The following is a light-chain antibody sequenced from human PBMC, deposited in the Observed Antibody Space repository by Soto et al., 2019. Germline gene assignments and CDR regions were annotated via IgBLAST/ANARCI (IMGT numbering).Light chain of an antibody. CDR3: CSYTNNNTRV. Sequence: QSVLTQPASVSGSPGESITISCTGSNSDVGAYNYVSWYQHHPGQAPKLIIYDVYNRPSGISSRFSGSKSGDSASLTISGLQAEDEADYSCCSYTNNNTRVFGGGTKLTVL. CDR1: NSDVGAYNY. CDR2: DVY. V-gene: IGLV2-14*03. J-gene: IGLJ3*02.